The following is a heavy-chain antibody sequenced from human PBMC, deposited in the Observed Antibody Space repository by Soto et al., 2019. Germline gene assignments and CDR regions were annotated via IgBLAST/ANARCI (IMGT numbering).Heavy chain of an antibody. D-gene: IGHD5-18*01. CDR2: IYYSGNP. Sequence: SETLSLTCTVSGDSISSNYWSWIRQPPGKGLEWIGYIYYSGNPTYNPSFKSRVTMSVDRSKNQFSLKLSSVTAADTAVYYCARHELWLRDWGQRTLVTVSS. CDR1: GDSISSNY. V-gene: IGHV4-59*08. CDR3: ARHELWLRD. J-gene: IGHJ4*02.